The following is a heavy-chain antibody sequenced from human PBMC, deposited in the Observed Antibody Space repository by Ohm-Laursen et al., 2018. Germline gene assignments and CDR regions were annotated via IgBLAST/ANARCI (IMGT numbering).Heavy chain of an antibody. V-gene: IGHV3-23*01. Sequence: SLRLSCAAFGFTFSNYAMSWVRQAPGKGLEWVSGISGSGGNTYYTDSVKGRFTISRDNSQNMLYLQMNSLRVEDTAIYYCARRYSTSWAQDLWGQGTLVTVSS. CDR1: GFTFSNYA. CDR3: ARRYSTSWAQDL. J-gene: IGHJ5*02. CDR2: ISGSGGNT. D-gene: IGHD6-13*01.